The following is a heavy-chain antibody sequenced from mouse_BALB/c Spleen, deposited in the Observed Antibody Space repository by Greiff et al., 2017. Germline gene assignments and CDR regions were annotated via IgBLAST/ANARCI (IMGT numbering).Heavy chain of an antibody. CDR3: ASREGAMDY. J-gene: IGHJ4*01. Sequence: QVQLQQSGAELARPGASVKLSCKASGYTFTSYWMQWVKQRPGQGLEWIGAIYPGDGDTRYTQKFKGKATLTADKSSSTAYMQLSSLASEDSAVYYCASREGAMDYWGQGTSVTVSS. CDR2: IYPGDGDT. CDR1: GYTFTSYW. V-gene: IGHV1-87*01.